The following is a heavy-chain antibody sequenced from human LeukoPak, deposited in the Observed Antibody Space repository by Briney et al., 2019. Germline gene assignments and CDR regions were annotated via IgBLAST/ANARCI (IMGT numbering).Heavy chain of an antibody. D-gene: IGHD6-19*01. CDR3: ARSSGWTGAFDY. J-gene: IGHJ4*02. V-gene: IGHV3-48*03. CDR2: ISSSGSTI. CDR1: GFTFSSYE. Sequence: QPGGSLTLSCAASGFTFSSYEMNWVRQAPGKGLERVSYISSSGSTIYYADSVKGRFTISRDNAKNSLYLQMNSLRAEDTAVYYCARSSGWTGAFDYWGQGTLVTVSS.